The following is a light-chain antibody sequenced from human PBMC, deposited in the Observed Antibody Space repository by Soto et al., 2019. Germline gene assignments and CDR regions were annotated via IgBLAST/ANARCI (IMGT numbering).Light chain of an antibody. CDR1: SSDVGTYDY. CDR3: SSYAGSSMYV. Sequence: QSVLTQPPSASGSPGQSVTFSCTGTSSDVGTYDYVSWYQQYPGKAPKLLIYGVTRRPSGVPDRFSGSKSGNTAALTVSGLQAEDEAYYYCSSYAGSSMYVFGTGTKVTVL. V-gene: IGLV2-8*01. CDR2: GVT. J-gene: IGLJ1*01.